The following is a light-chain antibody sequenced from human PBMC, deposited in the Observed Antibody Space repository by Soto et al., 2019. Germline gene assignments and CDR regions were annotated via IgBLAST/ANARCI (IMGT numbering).Light chain of an antibody. CDR1: SSDVGDYNY. CDR2: AVN. CDR3: CSYAGSYTWV. Sequence: QPVLTQPRSVSGSPGQSVTISCTGTSSDVGDYNYVSWYQQHPGKAPKLLIYAVNMRPSGVPDRFSGSKSGNTASLTISGLQAEDEADYSCCSYAGSYTWVFGGGTQLTVL. J-gene: IGLJ3*02. V-gene: IGLV2-11*01.